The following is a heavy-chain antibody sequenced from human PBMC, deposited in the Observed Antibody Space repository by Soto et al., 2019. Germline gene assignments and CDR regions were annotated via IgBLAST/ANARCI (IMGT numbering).Heavy chain of an antibody. CDR1: GGSISSGGYY. CDR3: ARDREQYSSSSFDY. V-gene: IGHV4-31*03. CDR2: IYYSGST. Sequence: PSETLSLTCTVSGGSISSGGYYWSWIRQHPGKGLEWIGYIYYSGSTYYNPSLKSRVTISVDTSKNQFSLKLSSVTAADTAVYYCARDREQYSSSSFDYGGQGTLVTVSS. D-gene: IGHD6-13*01. J-gene: IGHJ4*02.